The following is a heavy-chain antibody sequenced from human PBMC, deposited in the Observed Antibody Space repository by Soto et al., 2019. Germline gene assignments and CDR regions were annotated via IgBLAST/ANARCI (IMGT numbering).Heavy chain of an antibody. D-gene: IGHD2-2*01. J-gene: IGHJ4*02. Sequence: SETLSLTCTVSGGSISSYYWSWIRQPPGKGLEWIGYIYYSGSTNYNPSIKSRITISVDTSKNQFSLKLSSVTAADTAVYYSAIHFRDAYTALAFWGQGTLVTVSS. V-gene: IGHV4-59*08. CDR1: GGSISSYY. CDR3: AIHFRDAYTALAF. CDR2: IYYSGST.